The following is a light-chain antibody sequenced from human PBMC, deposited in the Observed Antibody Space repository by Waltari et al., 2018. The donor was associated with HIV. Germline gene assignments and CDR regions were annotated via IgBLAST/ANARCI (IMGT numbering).Light chain of an antibody. CDR2: GNK. CDR3: QSYDRSLSASVV. Sequence: QSVLTQPPSVSGAPGQRVTISCTGGSSNIGADYAVHWYQQIPGTAPKLLISGNKNRSSGAPDRFSASKSGASASLAITGLQAEDEADYFCQSYDRSLSASVVFGGGTKLTVL. CDR1: SSNIGADYA. J-gene: IGLJ2*01. V-gene: IGLV1-40*01.